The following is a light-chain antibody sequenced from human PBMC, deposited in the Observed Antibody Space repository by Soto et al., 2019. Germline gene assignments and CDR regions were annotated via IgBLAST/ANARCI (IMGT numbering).Light chain of an antibody. J-gene: IGLJ2*01. V-gene: IGLV1-51*01. CDR3: GTWDSSLSVVV. CDR2: DNS. Sequence: QSVLTQSSSVSAAAGQKVSISCSGSYSNIGSNFVSWYQHFPGSAPKLVIYDNSQRPSGIPDRFSGSKSGSSATLGITGIQTGDEADYYCGTWDSSLSVVVFGGGTKLTVL. CDR1: YSNIGSNF.